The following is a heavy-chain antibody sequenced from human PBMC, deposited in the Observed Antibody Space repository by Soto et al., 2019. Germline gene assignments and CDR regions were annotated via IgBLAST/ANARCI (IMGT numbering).Heavy chain of an antibody. D-gene: IGHD2-21*02. V-gene: IGHV3-33*01. CDR1: GFTFSSYG. Sequence: QVQLVESGGGVVQPVRSLRLSCAASGFTFSSYGMHWVRQAPGKGLEWVAVIWYDGSDTYYADSVKGRFTISRDNSKNTLYLQMNSLRAEDTAVYYCARDQGDGWGQGTLVTVSS. CDR2: IWYDGSDT. CDR3: ARDQGDG. J-gene: IGHJ4*02.